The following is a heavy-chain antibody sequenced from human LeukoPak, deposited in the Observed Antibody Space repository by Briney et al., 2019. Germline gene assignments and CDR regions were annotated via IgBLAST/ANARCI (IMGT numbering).Heavy chain of an antibody. J-gene: IGHJ4*02. CDR1: GGTFSSYA. CDR3: ATTPGKIWFGELSR. D-gene: IGHD3-10*01. Sequence: GASVKVSCKASGGTFSSYAINWVRQAPGQGLEWMGGIIPMFGTPNYAQNFQGTVTITADESTSTAYMELSSLRSDDTALYYCATTPGKIWFGELSRWGQGTLVTVSS. V-gene: IGHV1-69*13. CDR2: IIPMFGTP.